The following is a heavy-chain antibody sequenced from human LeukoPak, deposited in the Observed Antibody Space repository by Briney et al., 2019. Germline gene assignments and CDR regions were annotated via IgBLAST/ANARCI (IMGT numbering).Heavy chain of an antibody. CDR2: ISSSSSYI. J-gene: IGHJ5*02. Sequence: GGSLRLSCAASGFTFSGYSRNWVRQAPGKGLEWVSSISSSSSYIYYADSVKGRFTISRGNAKTSLFLQMNSLSAEDTAVYYCARDHYGYLDPWGQGTLVTVSS. CDR1: GFTFSGYS. CDR3: ARDHYGYLDP. D-gene: IGHD5-18*01. V-gene: IGHV3-21*01.